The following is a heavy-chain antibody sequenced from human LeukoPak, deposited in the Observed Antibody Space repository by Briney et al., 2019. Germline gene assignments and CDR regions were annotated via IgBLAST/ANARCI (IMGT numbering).Heavy chain of an antibody. J-gene: IGHJ5*02. D-gene: IGHD2-15*01. CDR3: ASTQDIVVVVAATPITAKYNWFDP. V-gene: IGHV1-18*01. CDR2: ISAYNGNT. CDR1: GYTFTSYG. Sequence: ASVKVSCKASGYTFTSYGISWVRQAPGQGLEWMGWISAYNGNTNYAQKLQGRVTMTTDTSTSTAYMELRSLRSEDTAVYYCASTQDIVVVVAATPITAKYNWFDPWGQGTLVTVSS.